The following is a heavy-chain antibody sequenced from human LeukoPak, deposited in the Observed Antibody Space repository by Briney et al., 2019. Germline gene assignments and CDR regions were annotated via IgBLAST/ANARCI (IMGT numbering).Heavy chain of an antibody. J-gene: IGHJ5*02. CDR1: GGCISSYY. CDR2: IYTSGST. Sequence: SETLSLTCTVSGGCISSYYWSWIRQPAGKGLEWIGRIYTSGSTNYNPSLTSRVTMSVDTSKNQFSLKLSSVTAADPAVYYCQRTIGLMVYAGMLDLCAPWGQATPVTVSS. V-gene: IGHV4-4*07. CDR3: QRTIGLMVYAGMLDLCAP. D-gene: IGHD2-8*01.